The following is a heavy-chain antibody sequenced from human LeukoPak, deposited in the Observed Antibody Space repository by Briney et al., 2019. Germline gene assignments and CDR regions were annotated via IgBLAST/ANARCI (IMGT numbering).Heavy chain of an antibody. CDR1: GFPLSSYS. V-gene: IGHV3-48*04. Sequence: PGGSLRLSCAVSGFPLSSYSINWVRQAPGKGLEWVSYISSSSITIYYADSVKGRFTISRDNAKNSLYLQMDSLRAEDTAVYFCATDRNWYFDYWGQGTLVTVSS. CDR3: ATDRNWYFDY. CDR2: ISSSSITI. D-gene: IGHD1-1*01. J-gene: IGHJ4*02.